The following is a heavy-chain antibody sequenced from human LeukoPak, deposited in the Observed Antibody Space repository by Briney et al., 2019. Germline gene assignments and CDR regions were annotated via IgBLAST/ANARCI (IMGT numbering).Heavy chain of an antibody. Sequence: ASVKVSCKASGYTFTSYGISWVRQAPGQGLEWMGWISAYNGNTNYAQKLQSRVTMTTDTSTSTAYMELRSLRSDDTAVYYCYCSSTSCHNPDNWFDPWGQGTLVTVSS. CDR2: ISAYNGNT. CDR3: YCSSTSCHNPDNWFDP. J-gene: IGHJ5*02. D-gene: IGHD2-2*01. CDR1: GYTFTSYG. V-gene: IGHV1-18*01.